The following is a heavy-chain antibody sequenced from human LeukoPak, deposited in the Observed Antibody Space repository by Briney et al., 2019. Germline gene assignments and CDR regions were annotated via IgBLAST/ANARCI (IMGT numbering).Heavy chain of an antibody. J-gene: IGHJ4*02. CDR1: AGSVSSGGYY. V-gene: IGHV4-31*03. CDR2: IYYSGSI. CDR3: ARGIRSSYSSGWYFDY. D-gene: IGHD6-19*01. Sequence: SETLSPTCTLSAGSVSSGGYYWSWIRQHPGKGLEWIGDIYYSGSICYNRSLKSRVNISVDRSKIQFSLKLSSVTAADTAVYYCARGIRSSYSSGWYFDYWGQGTLVTVSS.